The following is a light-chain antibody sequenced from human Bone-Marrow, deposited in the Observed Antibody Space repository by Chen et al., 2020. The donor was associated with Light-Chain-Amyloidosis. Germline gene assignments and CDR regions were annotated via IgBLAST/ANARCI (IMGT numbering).Light chain of an antibody. Sequence: NFMLTQPHSVSESPGKTVIISCTRSSGSIATNYVQWYQQRPGSSPTTVIYEDAQRPSGVPDRFSGDIDRSSNSASLTISGLKTEDEADYYCQSYQGSSQGVFGGGTKLTVL. J-gene: IGLJ3*02. CDR1: SGSIATNY. CDR2: EDA. V-gene: IGLV6-57*01. CDR3: QSYQGSSQGV.